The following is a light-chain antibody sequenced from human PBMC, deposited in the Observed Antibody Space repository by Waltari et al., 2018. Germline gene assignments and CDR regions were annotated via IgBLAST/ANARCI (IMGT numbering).Light chain of an antibody. CDR2: GAS. J-gene: IGKJ2*01. CDR1: QSVSNN. Sequence: EIVMTQSPATLSVSPGERATLSCRASQSVSNNLAWYQQKPGQAPRLLINGASTRATGIPARFSGSGSGTEFTLTISSLQSEDFAVYYCQQYNNWPRTFGQGTKLEIK. V-gene: IGKV3-15*01. CDR3: QQYNNWPRT.